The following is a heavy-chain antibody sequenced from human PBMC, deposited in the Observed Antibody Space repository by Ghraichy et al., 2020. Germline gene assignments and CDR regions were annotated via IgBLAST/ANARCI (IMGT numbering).Heavy chain of an antibody. V-gene: IGHV1-69*04. J-gene: IGHJ4*02. Sequence: SVKVSCKASGGTFSSYGINWVRQAPGQGLEWMGRIIPMLGVANFAQKFQGRVTITADKSTSTAYMELSSLRCEDTAVYYCARGSSGSPLDFWGQGTLVTVSS. D-gene: IGHD6-19*01. CDR2: IIPMLGVA. CDR3: ARGSSGSPLDF. CDR1: GGTFSSYG.